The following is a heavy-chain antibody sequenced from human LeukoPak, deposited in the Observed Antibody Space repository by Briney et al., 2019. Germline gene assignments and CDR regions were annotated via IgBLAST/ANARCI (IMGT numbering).Heavy chain of an antibody. V-gene: IGHV3-23*01. J-gene: IGHJ4*02. CDR2: ITGGGGTT. CDR1: VLTLSSYG. CDR3: AKMQGYFDY. Sequence: GGSLRLSCAASVLTLSSYGMSWVRQAPGKGLQWVSAITGGGGTTYYADSVKGRFTISRDNSRNMLYLQMNSLRAEDTAVYYCAKMQGYFDYWGQGTLVPVSS.